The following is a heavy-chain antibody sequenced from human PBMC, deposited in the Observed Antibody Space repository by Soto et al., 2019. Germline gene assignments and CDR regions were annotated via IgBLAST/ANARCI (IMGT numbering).Heavy chain of an antibody. D-gene: IGHD3-10*01. V-gene: IGHV4-30-2*01. CDR2: IYNSGST. Sequence: QLQLQESGSGLVKPSQTLSLTCAVSGGSISSGGYSWSWIRQPPGKGLEWIGYIYNSGSTYYNPSLKSRVPISVDRSKNQFSMKLSSVTAADTAVYYWARGAMVRGVIKSRYYDGMDVWGQGTTVTVSS. CDR1: GGSISSGGYS. CDR3: ARGAMVRGVIKSRYYDGMDV. J-gene: IGHJ6*02.